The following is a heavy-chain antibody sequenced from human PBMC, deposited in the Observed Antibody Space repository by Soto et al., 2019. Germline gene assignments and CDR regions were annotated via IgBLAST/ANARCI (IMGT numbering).Heavy chain of an antibody. Sequence: QVHLQESGPGQVRPSQTLSLSCSVSGGSISRGAYFWTWIRQFPGKGLEWCAYISSTGATYYNPSLTGRVTRLADTSKNQFSLKLNSVTSADTAVYYCPRGGPVSVSPAWQLLGYFDYWGQGTLVTVSS. V-gene: IGHV4-31*03. J-gene: IGHJ4*02. CDR2: ISSTGAT. CDR3: PRGGPVSVSPAWQLLGYFDY. CDR1: GGSISRGAYF. D-gene: IGHD2-15*01.